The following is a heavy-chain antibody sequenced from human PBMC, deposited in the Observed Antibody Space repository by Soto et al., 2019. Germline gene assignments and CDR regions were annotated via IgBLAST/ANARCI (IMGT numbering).Heavy chain of an antibody. J-gene: IGHJ6*02. D-gene: IGHD2-15*01. Sequence: QVQLVQSGAEVKKPGASVKVSCKASGYTFTDYYIHWVRQAPGQGLEWMGWINPNGGGTNYEQKFQGWVTMTRDTSISTAYMELRRLRSDDTAMYYCAREVVVGGIYGMDVWGQGTTVTVSS. CDR1: GYTFTDYY. CDR3: AREVVVGGIYGMDV. CDR2: INPNGGGT. V-gene: IGHV1-2*04.